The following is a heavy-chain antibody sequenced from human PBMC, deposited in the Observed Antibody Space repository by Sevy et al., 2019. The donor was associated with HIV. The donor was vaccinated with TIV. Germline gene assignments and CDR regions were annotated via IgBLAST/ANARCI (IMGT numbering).Heavy chain of an antibody. Sequence: TENLSLTCAVSGVSVTSDTYYWSWIRQPPGKGVEWIGYVYHTGSTNYSPSFKSPVTISIDTSKNQFSLRLFSVAAADTTMYYCARQPYFFDKSGYFWDYWGQGILVIVSS. J-gene: IGHJ4*02. CDR1: GVSVTSDTYY. D-gene: IGHD3-22*01. V-gene: IGHV4-61*01. CDR2: VYHTGST. CDR3: ARQPYFFDKSGYFWDY.